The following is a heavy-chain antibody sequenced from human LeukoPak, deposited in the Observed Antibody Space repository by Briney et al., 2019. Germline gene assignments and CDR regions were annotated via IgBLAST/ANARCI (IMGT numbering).Heavy chain of an antibody. CDR2: INHSGST. V-gene: IGHV4-34*01. CDR3: ALRGGGIAARKTGGWFDP. J-gene: IGHJ5*02. D-gene: IGHD6-6*01. Sequence: SETLSLTCAVYGGSFSGYYWSWIRQPPEKGLEWIGEINHSGSTNYNPSLKSRVTISVDTSKNQFSLKLSSVTAADTAVYYCALRGGGIAARKTGGWFDPWGQGTLVTVSS. CDR1: GGSFSGYY.